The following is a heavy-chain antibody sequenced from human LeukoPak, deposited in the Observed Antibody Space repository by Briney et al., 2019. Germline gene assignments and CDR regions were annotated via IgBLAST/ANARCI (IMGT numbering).Heavy chain of an antibody. CDR3: AKGPLRGTAAAIDY. CDR1: GFSFSSYA. J-gene: IGHJ4*02. Sequence: GGSLRLSCAASGFSFSSYAMHWVRQAPGKGLEWVAVISYDGRNIHYPDSVKGRFTISRDISTDTLWLQMDSLRTEDTAVYYCAKGPLRGTAAAIDYWGQGTLVTVSS. CDR2: ISYDGRNI. D-gene: IGHD2-2*01. V-gene: IGHV3-30*18.